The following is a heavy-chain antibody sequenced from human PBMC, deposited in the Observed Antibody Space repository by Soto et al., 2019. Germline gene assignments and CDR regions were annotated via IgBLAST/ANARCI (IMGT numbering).Heavy chain of an antibody. J-gene: IGHJ4*02. V-gene: IGHV4-39*01. CDR1: GASISSRAYY. CDR3: GRVMIGTSRHTDPDY. Sequence: SETLSLTCSVSGASISSRAYYWGWIRQTPGKGLEWIGNIDYNGVTYYNPSLKSRVTDSNDTSKNQFSLKVASVTAADTAIYYCGRVMIGTSRHTDPDYWGQGTQVTVSS. D-gene: IGHD2-2*01. CDR2: IDYNGVT.